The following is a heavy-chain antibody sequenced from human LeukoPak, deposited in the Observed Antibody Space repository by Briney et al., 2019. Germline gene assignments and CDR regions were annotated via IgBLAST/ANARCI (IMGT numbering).Heavy chain of an antibody. Sequence: GGSLRLSCAASGFTVSSNYMSWVRQAPGKGLEWVSVIYSGGSTYYADSVKGRFTISRDNSKNTLYLQMNSLRAEDTAVYYCAKDGSSGWYGNGDYWGQGTLVTVSS. V-gene: IGHV3-53*01. CDR1: GFTVSSNY. CDR3: AKDGSSGWYGNGDY. CDR2: IYSGGST. D-gene: IGHD6-19*01. J-gene: IGHJ4*02.